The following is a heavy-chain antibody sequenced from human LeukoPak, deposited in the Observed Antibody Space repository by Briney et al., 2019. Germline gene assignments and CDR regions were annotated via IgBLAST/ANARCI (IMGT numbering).Heavy chain of an antibody. D-gene: IGHD6-13*01. Sequence: SETLSLTCTVSGGSISSCYWSWIRQPPGKGLEWIGYIYYSGSTNYNPSLKSRVTISVDTSKNQFSLKLSSVTAADTAVYYCARLTREQQLVKYYYMDVWGKGTTVTVSS. CDR3: ARLTREQQLVKYYYMDV. CDR2: IYYSGST. V-gene: IGHV4-59*08. CDR1: GGSISSCY. J-gene: IGHJ6*03.